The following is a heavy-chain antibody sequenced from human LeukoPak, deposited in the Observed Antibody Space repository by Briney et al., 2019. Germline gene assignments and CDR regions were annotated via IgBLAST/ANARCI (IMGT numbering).Heavy chain of an antibody. V-gene: IGHV3-21*01. Sequence: GGSLRLSCAASGFTFSSSAMSWVRQAPGKGLEWVSSISSSSSYIYYTDSVKGRFTISRDNAKNSLYLQMNSLRAEDTAVYYCALPPYGSGSYFIYWGQGTLVTVSS. CDR3: ALPPYGSGSYFIY. CDR2: ISSSSSYI. CDR1: GFTFSSSA. D-gene: IGHD3-10*01. J-gene: IGHJ4*02.